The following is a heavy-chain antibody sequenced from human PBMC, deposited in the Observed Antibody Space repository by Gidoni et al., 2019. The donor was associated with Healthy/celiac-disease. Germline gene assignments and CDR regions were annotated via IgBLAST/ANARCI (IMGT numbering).Heavy chain of an antibody. CDR1: GYTFTSYY. D-gene: IGHD3-10*01. CDR2: INPSGGST. CDR3: ARSMVQGVIRDAFDI. J-gene: IGHJ3*02. Sequence: QVQLAQSGAEVQKPGASVKVSCTASGYTFTSYYMHWVRQAPGQGLEWMGIINPSGGSTSYAQKFQGRVTMTRDTSTSTGYMELSSLRSEDTAVYYCARSMVQGVIRDAFDIWGQGTMVTVSS. V-gene: IGHV1-46*01.